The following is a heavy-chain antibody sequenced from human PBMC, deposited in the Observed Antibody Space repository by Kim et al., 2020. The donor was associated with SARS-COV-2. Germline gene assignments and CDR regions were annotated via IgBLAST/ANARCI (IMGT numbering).Heavy chain of an antibody. CDR1: GFTFSSYS. Sequence: GGSLRLSCAASGFTFSSYSMNWVRQAPGKGLEWVSSISSSSSYIYYADSVKGRFTISRDNAKNSLYLQMNSLRAEDTAVYYCARWRIAVAGTVSSDYGMDVRGQGTKVTVSS. D-gene: IGHD6-19*01. CDR2: ISSSSSYI. J-gene: IGHJ6*02. CDR3: ARWRIAVAGTVSSDYGMDV. V-gene: IGHV3-21*01.